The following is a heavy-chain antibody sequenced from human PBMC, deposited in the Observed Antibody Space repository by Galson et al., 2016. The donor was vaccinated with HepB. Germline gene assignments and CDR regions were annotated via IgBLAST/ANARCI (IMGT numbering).Heavy chain of an antibody. CDR1: GFTFRNYC. D-gene: IGHD2-2*01. CDR2: ISRSGDST. Sequence: SLRLSCAASGFTFRNYCMTWVRQAPGKGLEVVSSISRSGDSTDYADSVKGRFTISRDNSKNPLSLQMNCLTADDTAIYYCVQGSTAPAVWGKGTTVTVSS. CDR3: VQGSTAPAV. V-gene: IGHV3-23*01. J-gene: IGHJ6*04.